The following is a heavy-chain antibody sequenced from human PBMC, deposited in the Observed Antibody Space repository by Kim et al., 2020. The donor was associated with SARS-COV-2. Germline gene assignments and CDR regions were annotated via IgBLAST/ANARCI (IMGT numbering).Heavy chain of an antibody. CDR2: ISIGHDDK. CDR1: GYTFINYV. J-gene: IGHJ4*02. CDR3: ARGSGWAFDY. V-gene: IGHV1-3*04. D-gene: IGHD6-19*01. Sequence: ASVKVSCKASGYTFINYVMHWVRQAPGQRLEWMGLISIGHDDKKYSQKFRGRVTITRDTTASTAYMELSSMRSEETAVYYCARGSGWAFDYWGQGTLVTVAS.